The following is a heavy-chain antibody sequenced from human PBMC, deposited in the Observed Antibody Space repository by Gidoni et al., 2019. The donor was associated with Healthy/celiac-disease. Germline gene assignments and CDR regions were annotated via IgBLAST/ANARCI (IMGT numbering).Heavy chain of an antibody. V-gene: IGHV3-21*01. Sequence: EVQLVESGGGLVKPGGSLRLSCAASAFTFSSYSMNWVRQAPGKGLEGVSSISSSSSYIYYADSVKGRLTISRDNAKNSLYLQMNSLRAEDTAVYYCARGFLEWLSYYYYGMDVWGQGTTVTVSS. CDR1: AFTFSSYS. CDR3: ARGFLEWLSYYYYGMDV. D-gene: IGHD3-3*01. J-gene: IGHJ6*02. CDR2: ISSSSSYI.